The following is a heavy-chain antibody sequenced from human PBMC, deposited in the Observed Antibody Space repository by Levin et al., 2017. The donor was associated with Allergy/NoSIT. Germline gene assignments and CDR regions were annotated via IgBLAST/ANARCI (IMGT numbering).Heavy chain of an antibody. Sequence: GESLKISCKASGYSFTNFGISWVRQAPGQGLEWMGWISPYNGDTHYAQKFQGRVTMTTDTSTSTAYMELRSLRSDDTAVYYCARELADTAAETFDIWGQGTMVTVSS. J-gene: IGHJ3*02. CDR1: GYSFTNFG. CDR3: ARELADTAAETFDI. D-gene: IGHD5-18*01. V-gene: IGHV1-18*01. CDR2: ISPYNGDT.